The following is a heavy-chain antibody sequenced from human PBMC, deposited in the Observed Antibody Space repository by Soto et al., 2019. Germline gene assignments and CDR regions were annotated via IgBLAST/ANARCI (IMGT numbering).Heavy chain of an antibody. CDR1: GYAFTTYG. V-gene: IGHV1-18*01. CDR2: ISAHNGNT. CDR3: ARGRDGDY. D-gene: IGHD6-6*01. Sequence: QVHLVQSGAEVKKPGASVKVSCKGSGYAFTTYGITWVRQAPGQGLEWMGWISAHNGNTNYAQKLQCSVTVTRDTPTSTAYMELRSLRSDGTAVYYGARGRDGDYWGQGALVTVSS. J-gene: IGHJ4*02.